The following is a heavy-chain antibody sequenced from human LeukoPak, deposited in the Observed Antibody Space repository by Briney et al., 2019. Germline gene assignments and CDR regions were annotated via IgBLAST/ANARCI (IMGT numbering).Heavy chain of an antibody. D-gene: IGHD3-10*01. V-gene: IGHV4-39*07. CDR1: GGSISSSSYY. J-gene: IGHJ3*02. CDR3: AAGAEAFDI. Sequence: SETLSLTCTVSGGSISSSSYYWGWIRQPPGKGLEWIGSIYYSGSTYHNPSLKSRVTISVDTSKSQFSLKLSSVTAADTAVYYCAAGAEAFDIWGQGTMVTVSS. CDR2: IYYSGST.